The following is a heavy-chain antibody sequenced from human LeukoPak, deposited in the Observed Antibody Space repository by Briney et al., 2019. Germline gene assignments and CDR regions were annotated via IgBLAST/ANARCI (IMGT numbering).Heavy chain of an antibody. CDR3: ARAGSFHYHDSSGYGN. D-gene: IGHD3-22*01. J-gene: IGHJ4*02. CDR2: INPNSGGT. CDR1: GYTFTGYY. V-gene: IGHV1-2*06. Sequence: ASVKVSCKASGYTFTGYYMHWVLQAPGQGLGWMGRINPNSGGTNYAQKFQGRVTMTRDTSISTAYMELSRLRSDDTAVYYCARAGSFHYHDSSGYGNWGQGTLVTVSS.